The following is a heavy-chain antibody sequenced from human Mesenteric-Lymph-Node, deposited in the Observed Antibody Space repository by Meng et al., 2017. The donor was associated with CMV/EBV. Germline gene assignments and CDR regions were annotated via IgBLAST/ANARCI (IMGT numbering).Heavy chain of an antibody. D-gene: IGHD2-2*02. Sequence: SETLSLTCTVSGVSITSYYWSWIRQPPGKRLEWIGYVHDSGSTHYNPSLKSRVTMSVDTSKNQFSLKLSSVTAADTAVYYCARVYCSSTSCYTRSAFDIWGQGTKVTDSS. CDR2: VHDSGST. CDR3: ARVYCSSTSCYTRSAFDI. J-gene: IGHJ3*02. CDR1: GVSITSYY. V-gene: IGHV4-59*08.